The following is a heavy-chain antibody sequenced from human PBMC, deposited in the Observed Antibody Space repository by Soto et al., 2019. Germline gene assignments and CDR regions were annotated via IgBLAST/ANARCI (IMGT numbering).Heavy chain of an antibody. CDR1: GFTFANAW. CDR3: TTAGTWYYYDGSGVFLSDY. J-gene: IGHJ4*02. V-gene: IGHV3-15*07. Sequence: EVQLVVSGGGLVEPGGSLRLSCAASGFTFANAWMNWVRQAPGKGLEWVGRVKSKANGETTDYAAHVKGRFIISRDDSNSTLYLQMNSLQTEDTAVYFCTTAGTWYYYDGSGVFLSDYWGQGALVTVSS. D-gene: IGHD3-22*01. CDR2: VKSKANGETT.